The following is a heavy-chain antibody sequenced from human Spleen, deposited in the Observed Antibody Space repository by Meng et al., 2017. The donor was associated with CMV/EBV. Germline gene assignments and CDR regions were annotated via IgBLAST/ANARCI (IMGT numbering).Heavy chain of an antibody. V-gene: IGHV3-30*04. CDR1: GFTFDDYA. J-gene: IGHJ6*02. D-gene: IGHD2-2*02. CDR3: ARDMKECTSRSCYIPGEYYGMDV. Sequence: GESLKISCAASGFTFDDYAMSWVRQAPGKGLEWVAVISYDGSNKYYADSVKGRFTISRDNSKNTLYLQMNSLRAEDTAVYYCARDMKECTSRSCYIPGEYYGMDVWGQGTTVTVSS. CDR2: ISYDGSNK.